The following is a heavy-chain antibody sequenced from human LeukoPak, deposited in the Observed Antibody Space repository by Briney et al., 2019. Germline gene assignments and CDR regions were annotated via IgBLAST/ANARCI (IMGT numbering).Heavy chain of an antibody. Sequence: ASVKVSCKASGYTFTSYYMHWVRQAPGQGLEWMGIINPSGGSTGYAQKSQGRVTMTRDTSTSTVYMELSSLRSEDTAVYYCARDFGHSSYCSGGSCYPEVDYWGQGTLVTVSS. J-gene: IGHJ4*02. CDR1: GYTFTSYY. CDR3: ARDFGHSSYCSGGSCYPEVDY. D-gene: IGHD2-15*01. CDR2: INPSGGST. V-gene: IGHV1-46*01.